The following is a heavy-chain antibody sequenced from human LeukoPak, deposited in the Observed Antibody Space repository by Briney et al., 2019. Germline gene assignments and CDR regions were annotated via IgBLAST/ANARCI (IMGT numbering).Heavy chain of an antibody. Sequence: GGSLRLSCAASGFTFSSHRMNWVRQAPGKGLEWVSDISRSSSDIHYADSVTGRFTISRDNAKDSVYLQMNSLRVEDTAVYYCARDSGRYGYYMDVWGKGTTVTVSS. CDR1: GFTFSSHR. D-gene: IGHD1-26*01. CDR2: ISRSSSDI. J-gene: IGHJ6*04. CDR3: ARDSGRYGYYMDV. V-gene: IGHV3-48*01.